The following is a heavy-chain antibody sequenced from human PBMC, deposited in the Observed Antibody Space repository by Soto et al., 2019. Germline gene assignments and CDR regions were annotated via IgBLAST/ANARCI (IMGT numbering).Heavy chain of an antibody. V-gene: IGHV1-69*13. D-gene: IGHD5-12*01. CDR2: IIPIFGTA. J-gene: IGHJ5*02. Sequence: SVKVSCKAPGGTFSSYAISWVRQAPGQGLEWMGGIIPIFGTANYAQKFQGRVTITADESTSTAYMELSSLRSEDTAVYYCAGYSGYDYWFDPWGQGTLVTVSS. CDR1: GGTFSSYA. CDR3: AGYSGYDYWFDP.